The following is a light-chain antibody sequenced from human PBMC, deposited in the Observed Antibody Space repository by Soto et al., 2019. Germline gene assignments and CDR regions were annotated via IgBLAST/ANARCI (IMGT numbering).Light chain of an antibody. CDR1: QSVASSH. J-gene: IGKJ4*01. CDR2: RTS. Sequence: EIVFTQSPGTLSLSPGERATPSCRASQSVASSHLAWYRQKPGQAPRLLMFRTSSRATGFPARFSGSGSGTEFNLTISSLQSEDFGVYYCQQYNNWPRATFGGGTKVDIK. V-gene: IGKV3-15*01. CDR3: QQYNNWPRAT.